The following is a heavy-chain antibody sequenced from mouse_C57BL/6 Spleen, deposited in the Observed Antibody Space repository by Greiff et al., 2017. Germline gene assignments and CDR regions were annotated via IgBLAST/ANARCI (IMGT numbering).Heavy chain of an antibody. D-gene: IGHD2-1*01. Sequence: QVQLQQPGAELVMPGASVKLSCKASGYTFTSYWMHWVKQRPGQGLEWIGKIDPSDIYTNYNQKFKGKATLTVDKSSSTAYMPLSSLTSEDSAVYYCARGYYGNYVSWFDYWGQGTTLTVSS. CDR1: GYTFTSYW. CDR2: IDPSDIYT. V-gene: IGHV1-69*01. CDR3: ARGYYGNYVSWFDY. J-gene: IGHJ2*01.